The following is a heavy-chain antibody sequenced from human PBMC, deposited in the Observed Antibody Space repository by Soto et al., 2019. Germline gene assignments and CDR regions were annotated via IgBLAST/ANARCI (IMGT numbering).Heavy chain of an antibody. Sequence: ASVKVSCKASGYTFTSSAIHWVRQAPGQGLEWMGWINAGNGNIKHSQKFQHRVTITRDTSARTAYMELSSLRLEDTAVYYCARDAAVAGDNNFDYWGQGTLVTVSS. CDR1: GYTFTSSA. CDR2: INAGNGNI. D-gene: IGHD6-19*01. J-gene: IGHJ4*02. V-gene: IGHV1-3*01. CDR3: ARDAAVAGDNNFDY.